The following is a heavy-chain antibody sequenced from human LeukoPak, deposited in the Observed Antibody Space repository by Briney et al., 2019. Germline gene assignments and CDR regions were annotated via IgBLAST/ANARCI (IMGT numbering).Heavy chain of an antibody. CDR3: VRQFAS. J-gene: IGHJ4*02. CDR2: VSGSGSTV. Sequence: GGSLRLSCAASGFTFGSYSMNWVRQLPGKRLEWVAYVSGSGSTVYYADSVKGRFTVSRDNGKSSLYLQMNSLRVEDTALYYCVRQFASWGQGTLVTVSS. CDR1: GFTFGSYS. V-gene: IGHV3-48*01.